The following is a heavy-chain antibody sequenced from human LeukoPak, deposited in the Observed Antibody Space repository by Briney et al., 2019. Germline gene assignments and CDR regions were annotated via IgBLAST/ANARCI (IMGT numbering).Heavy chain of an antibody. J-gene: IGHJ6*02. D-gene: IGHD4-17*01. V-gene: IGHV3-21*03. CDR1: GFTFSTYC. CDR2: ISSRGANI. Sequence: PGGSLRLSCAASGFTFSTYCMNWFRQAPGEGLEWVSSISSRGANIFYTDSVKGRFTISRDNAKNSLYLQMNSLRAEDTAVYYCARHGDGFYYGMDVWGQGTTVTVSS. CDR3: ARHGDGFYYGMDV.